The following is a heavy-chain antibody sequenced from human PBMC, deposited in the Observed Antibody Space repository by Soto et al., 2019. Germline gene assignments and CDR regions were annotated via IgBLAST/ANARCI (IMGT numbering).Heavy chain of an antibody. D-gene: IGHD2-15*01. CDR2: INHSGST. J-gene: IGHJ6*03. CDR1: GGSFSGYY. V-gene: IGHV4-34*01. CDR3: ARVDRYCSGGSCYEYYYYMDG. Sequence: SETLSLTCAVYGGSFSGYYWSWIRQPPGKGLEWIGEINHSGSTNYNPSLKSRVTISVDTSKNQFSLKLSSVTAADTAVYYCARVDRYCSGGSCYEYYYYMDGWGKGTTVTVSS.